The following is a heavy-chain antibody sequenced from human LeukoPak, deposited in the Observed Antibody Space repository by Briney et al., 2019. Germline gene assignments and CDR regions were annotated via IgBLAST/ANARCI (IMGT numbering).Heavy chain of an antibody. Sequence: ASVKVSCKASGGSFSTYDISRVRQAPGQGLEWIGGIIPMFDTPNYAQKFQGRVTITTDESTSTAYMELNSLRSEDTAVYYCARDPPTRPIAVAESLDPWGQGTLVTVSS. V-gene: IGHV1-69*05. D-gene: IGHD6-19*01. J-gene: IGHJ5*02. CDR2: IIPMFDTP. CDR1: GGSFSTYD. CDR3: ARDPPTRPIAVAESLDP.